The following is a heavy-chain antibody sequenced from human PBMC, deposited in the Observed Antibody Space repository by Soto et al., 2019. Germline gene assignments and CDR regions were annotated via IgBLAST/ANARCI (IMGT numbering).Heavy chain of an antibody. CDR1: GASINTGGYY. D-gene: IGHD2-15*01. CDR3: TRDLEDDYYYYGMDV. Sequence: LSLTCNVSGASINTGGYYWSWVRQAPGKGLEWVGFIRSKAYGGTTEYAASVKGRFTISRDDSKSIAYLQMNSLKTEDTAVYYCTRDLEDDYYYYGMDVWGQGTTVTVSS. V-gene: IGHV3-49*04. CDR2: IRSKAYGGTT. J-gene: IGHJ6*02.